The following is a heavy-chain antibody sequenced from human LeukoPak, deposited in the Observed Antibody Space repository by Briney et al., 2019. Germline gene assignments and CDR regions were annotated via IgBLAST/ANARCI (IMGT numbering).Heavy chain of an antibody. CDR1: GFSFSSNW. J-gene: IGHJ5*02. CDR3: AKGLTGTKRGHWFDP. CDR2: ISGSGGST. V-gene: IGHV3-23*01. D-gene: IGHD1-20*01. Sequence: GGSLRLSCAAPGFSFSSNWMGWVRQAPGKGLEWVSAISGSGGSTYYADSVKGRFTISRDNSKNTLYLQMNSLRAEDTAVYYCAKGLTGTKRGHWFDPWGQGTLVTVSS.